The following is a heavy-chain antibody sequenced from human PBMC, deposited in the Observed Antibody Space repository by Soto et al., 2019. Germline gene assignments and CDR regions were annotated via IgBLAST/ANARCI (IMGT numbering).Heavy chain of an antibody. CDR1: GYTFTGYY. D-gene: IGHD2-15*01. CDR2: INPNSGGT. V-gene: IGHV1-2*04. Sequence: ASVKVSCKASGYTFTGYYMHWVRQAPGQGLEWMGWINPNSGGTNYAQKFQGWVSMTGDTSISTAYMELSRLRSDDTAVYYCARVRAAVAKYAFDIWGQGTVVTVSS. J-gene: IGHJ3*02. CDR3: ARVRAAVAKYAFDI.